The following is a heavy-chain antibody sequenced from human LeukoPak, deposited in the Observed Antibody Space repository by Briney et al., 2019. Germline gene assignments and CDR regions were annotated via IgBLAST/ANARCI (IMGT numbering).Heavy chain of an antibody. V-gene: IGHV3-30-3*02. CDR1: GFTFSGYP. J-gene: IGHJ4*02. CDR2: ISYDGSNK. D-gene: IGHD6-19*01. Sequence: PGGSLRLSCAASGFTFSGYPIHWVRQAPGKGLEWVAVISYDGSNKYYADSVKGRFTISRDNSKNTLYLQMNSLRAEDTAVYYCAKTGGWHFDYWGQGTLVTVSS. CDR3: AKTGGWHFDY.